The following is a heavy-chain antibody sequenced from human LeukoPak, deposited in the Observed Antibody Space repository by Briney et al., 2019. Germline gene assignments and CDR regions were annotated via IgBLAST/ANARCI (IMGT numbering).Heavy chain of an antibody. CDR2: ISGSGGST. D-gene: IGHD6-19*01. CDR1: GFTFSSYA. J-gene: IGHJ3*02. Sequence: GGSLRLSCAAPGFTFSSYAMSWVRQAPGKGLEWVSAISGSGGSTYYADSVKGRFTISRDNSKNTLYLQMNSLRAEDTAVYYCAKRRDSSGWYRAFDIWGQGTMVTVSS. V-gene: IGHV3-23*01. CDR3: AKRRDSSGWYRAFDI.